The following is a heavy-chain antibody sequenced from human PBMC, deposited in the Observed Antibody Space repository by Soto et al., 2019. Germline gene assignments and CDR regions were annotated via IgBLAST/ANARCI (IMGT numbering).Heavy chain of an antibody. Sequence: GGPLRLPCEASGFAVGRSYMLWVRQAPGKGLECISVTYTGGSTHYADSVKGRFTISRDNAKNSVNLQMSSLSAEDTALYYCARAAGSPLYNFDSWGQGTQVTVSS. D-gene: IGHD6-25*01. J-gene: IGHJ4*02. V-gene: IGHV3-53*01. CDR1: GFAVGRSY. CDR2: TYTGGST. CDR3: ARAAGSPLYNFDS.